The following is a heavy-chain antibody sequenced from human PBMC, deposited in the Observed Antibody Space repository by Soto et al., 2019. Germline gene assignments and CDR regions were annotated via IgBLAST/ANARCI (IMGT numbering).Heavy chain of an antibody. V-gene: IGHV1-18*01. CDR1: GYTFTSYD. CDR2: ISAYSGNT. CDR3: ARAGTIFGVVTDDY. D-gene: IGHD3-3*01. J-gene: IGHJ4*02. Sequence: ASVKVSCKASGYTFTSYDINWVRQATGQGLEWMGWISAYSGNTDYAQKLQGRVTMTTDTSTSTAYMELRSLRSDDTAVYYCARAGTIFGVVTDDYWGQGTLVTV.